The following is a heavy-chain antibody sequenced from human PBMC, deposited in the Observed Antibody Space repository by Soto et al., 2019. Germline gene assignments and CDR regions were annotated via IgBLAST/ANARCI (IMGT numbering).Heavy chain of an antibody. V-gene: IGHV3-74*01. CDR1: GFTFSSYW. CDR3: TRDPDNGSGSFDP. Sequence: GGSLRLSCAASGFTFSSYWMHWVRQTPEKGLVWVSRINPDGSSTWYADSVLGRFTISRDNAKNILYLQMNSLRDDDTAVYYCTRDPDNGSGSFDPWGQGTLVTVSS. J-gene: IGHJ5*02. CDR2: INPDGSST. D-gene: IGHD3-10*01.